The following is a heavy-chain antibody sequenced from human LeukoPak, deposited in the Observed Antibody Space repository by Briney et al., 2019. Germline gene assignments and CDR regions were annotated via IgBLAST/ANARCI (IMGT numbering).Heavy chain of an antibody. Sequence: GGSLRLSCAASGFTFSSYAMHWVRQAPGKGLEWVAVISYDGSNKYYADSVKGRFTISRDNSKNTLYLQMNSLRAEDTAVYYCASSDFSGASGSYDYWGQGTLVTVSS. CDR2: ISYDGSNK. D-gene: IGHD1-26*01. V-gene: IGHV3-30-3*01. J-gene: IGHJ4*02. CDR3: ASSDFSGASGSYDY. CDR1: GFTFSSYA.